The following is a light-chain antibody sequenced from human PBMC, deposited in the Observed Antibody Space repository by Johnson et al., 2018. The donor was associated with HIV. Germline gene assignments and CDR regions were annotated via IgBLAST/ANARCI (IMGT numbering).Light chain of an antibody. J-gene: IGLJ1*01. CDR2: ENN. CDR1: SSNIGNNY. Sequence: QSVLTQPPSVSAAPGQKVTISCSGSSSNIGNNYVSWYQQLPGTAPKLLIYENNKRPSGIPDRFSASKSGTSATLGITGLPTGDEADYYCGTWDSSLSAWVFGTGTKVTVL. V-gene: IGLV1-51*02. CDR3: GTWDSSLSAWV.